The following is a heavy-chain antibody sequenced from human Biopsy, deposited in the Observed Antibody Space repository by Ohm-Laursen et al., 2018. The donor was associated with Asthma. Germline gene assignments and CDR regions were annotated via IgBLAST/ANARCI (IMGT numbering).Heavy chain of an antibody. Sequence: ASVKVSCKASGGMLGNYAISWVRQAPGQGLEWMGGHDHAEGGTVNARRFQGRVTMTEDTSTDTAYMELSSLSSDDTAVYYCASDFPKDYVRYNFQFWGQGTLVTVSS. CDR1: GGMLGNYA. CDR3: ASDFPKDYVRYNFQF. V-gene: IGHV1-24*01. CDR2: HDHAEGGT. J-gene: IGHJ4*02. D-gene: IGHD4-17*01.